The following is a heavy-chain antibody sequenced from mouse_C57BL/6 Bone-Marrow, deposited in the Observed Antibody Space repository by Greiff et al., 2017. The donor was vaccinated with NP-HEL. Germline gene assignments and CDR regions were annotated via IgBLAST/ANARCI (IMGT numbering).Heavy chain of an antibody. V-gene: IGHV1-81*01. CDR3: STPYYCGSSYWFAY. CDR2: IYPRSGNT. J-gene: IGHJ3*01. D-gene: IGHD1-1*01. Sequence: QVQLQQSGAELARPGASVKLSCKASGYTFTSYGISWVKQRTGQGLEWIGEIYPRSGNTYYNEKFKGKATLTADKSSSTAYMELRSLTSEDSAVYFCSTPYYCGSSYWFAYWGQGTLVTVSA. CDR1: GYTFTSYG.